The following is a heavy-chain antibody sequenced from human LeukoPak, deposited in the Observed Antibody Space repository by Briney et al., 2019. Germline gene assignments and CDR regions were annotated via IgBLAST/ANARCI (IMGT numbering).Heavy chain of an antibody. Sequence: SETLSLTCAVYGGSFSGYYWSWIRQPPGEGLEWIGEINHSGSTNYNPSLKSRVTISVDTSKNQFSLKLSSVTAADTAVYYCARGEPTAYYYDSSGYSPDAFDIWGQGTMVTVSS. D-gene: IGHD3-22*01. CDR3: ARGEPTAYYYDSSGYSPDAFDI. CDR1: GGSFSGYY. J-gene: IGHJ3*02. CDR2: INHSGST. V-gene: IGHV4-34*01.